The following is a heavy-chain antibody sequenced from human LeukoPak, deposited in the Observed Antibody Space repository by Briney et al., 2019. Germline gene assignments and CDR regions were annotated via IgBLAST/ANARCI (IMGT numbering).Heavy chain of an antibody. V-gene: IGHV4-31*03. Sequence: SETLSLTCTVSGGSISSGGYYWSWIRQHPGKGLEWIGYIYYSGSTYYNPSLKSRVTISEDTSKNQFSLKLSSVTAADTAVYYCARGPELGYYYDSSGFSYYGMDVWGQGTTVTVSS. CDR3: ARGPELGYYYDSSGFSYYGMDV. CDR1: GGSISSGGYY. CDR2: IYYSGST. J-gene: IGHJ6*02. D-gene: IGHD3-22*01.